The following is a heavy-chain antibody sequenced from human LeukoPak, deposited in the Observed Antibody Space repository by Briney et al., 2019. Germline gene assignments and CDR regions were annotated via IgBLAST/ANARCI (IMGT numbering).Heavy chain of an antibody. CDR2: IFYSGST. CDR1: GGSISTSNYY. V-gene: IGHV4-39*07. Sequence: SETLSLTCTVSGGSISTSNYYWGWIRQPPGKGLEWIGNIFYSGSTYYNPSLKSRVTISVDTSKNQFSLKLSSVTAADTAVYYCARETMYYYDSSGYYLDAFDIWGQGTMVTVSS. D-gene: IGHD3-22*01. J-gene: IGHJ3*02. CDR3: ARETMYYYDSSGYYLDAFDI.